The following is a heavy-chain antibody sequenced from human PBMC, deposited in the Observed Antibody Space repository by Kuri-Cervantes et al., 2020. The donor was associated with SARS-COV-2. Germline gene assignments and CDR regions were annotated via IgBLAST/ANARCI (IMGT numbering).Heavy chain of an antibody. CDR1: GDSISDYSYY. D-gene: IGHD2-2*01. CDR2: IHYTGNT. V-gene: IGHV4-39*07. Sequence: GSLRLSCTVPGDSISDYSYYWGWIRQPPGKGLEWIGSIHYTGNTYYNPSLRSRVTISVDTSKNQFSLKLSSVTAADTAVYYCARKSACSSTSCYPGAFDYWGQGTLVPSPQ. CDR3: ARKSACSSTSCYPGAFDY. J-gene: IGHJ4*02.